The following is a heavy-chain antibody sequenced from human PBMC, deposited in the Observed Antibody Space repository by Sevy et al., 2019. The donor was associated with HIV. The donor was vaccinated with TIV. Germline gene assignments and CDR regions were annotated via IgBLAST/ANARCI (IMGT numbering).Heavy chain of an antibody. CDR1: GYSFTSYW. Sequence: GESLKISCKGSGYSFTSYWISWVRQMPGKGLEWMGRIDPSDSYTNYSPSFQGHVTISADKSISTAYLQWSSLKASDTAMYYCARFPIRLLEWLQTDYYYYGMDVWGQETTVTVSS. V-gene: IGHV5-10-1*01. CDR3: ARFPIRLLEWLQTDYYYYGMDV. D-gene: IGHD3-3*01. J-gene: IGHJ6*02. CDR2: IDPSDSYT.